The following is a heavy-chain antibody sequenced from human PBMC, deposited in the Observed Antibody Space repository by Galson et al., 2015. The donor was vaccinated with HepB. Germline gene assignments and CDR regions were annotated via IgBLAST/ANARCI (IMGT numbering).Heavy chain of an antibody. D-gene: IGHD3-16*02. CDR3: ASLIMVTFGGVIAPDAFDI. CDR2: TSASTIYT. CDR1: GFTFSDYY. Sequence: SLRLSCAASGFTFSDYYMSWIRQAPGKGLEWLSYTSASTIYTNYADSVKGRFTVSRDNAKNSLNLQMNSLRAADTAVYYCASLIMVTFGGVIAPDAFDIWGQGTMVTVSS. J-gene: IGHJ3*02. V-gene: IGHV3-11*06.